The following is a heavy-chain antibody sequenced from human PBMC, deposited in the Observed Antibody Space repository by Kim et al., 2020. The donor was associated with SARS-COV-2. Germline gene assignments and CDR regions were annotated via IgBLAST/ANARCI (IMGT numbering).Heavy chain of an antibody. J-gene: IGHJ6*02. V-gene: IGHV3-21*01. D-gene: IGHD2-8*01. CDR2: ISSSSSYI. CDR1: GFTFSSYS. CDR3: ARDRVSYYYYGMDV. Sequence: GGSLRLSCAASGFTFSSYSMNWVRQAPGKGLEWVSSISSSSSYIYYADSVKGRFTISRDNAKNSLYLQMNSLRAEDTAVYYCARDRVSYYYYGMDVWGQGTTGTFSS.